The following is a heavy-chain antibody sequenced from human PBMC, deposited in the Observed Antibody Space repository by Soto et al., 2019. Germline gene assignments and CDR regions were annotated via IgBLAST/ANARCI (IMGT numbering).Heavy chain of an antibody. CDR1: GGSISSYY. CDR2: IYYSGST. CDR3: ASSGYSGYETPTLFDY. V-gene: IGHV4-59*01. D-gene: IGHD5-12*01. J-gene: IGHJ4*02. Sequence: SEALSLTCTVSGGSISSYYWSWIRQPPGKGLEWIGYIYYSGSTNYNPSLKSRVTISVDTSKNQFSLKLSSVTAADTAVYYCASSGYSGYETPTLFDYWGQGTLVTVSS.